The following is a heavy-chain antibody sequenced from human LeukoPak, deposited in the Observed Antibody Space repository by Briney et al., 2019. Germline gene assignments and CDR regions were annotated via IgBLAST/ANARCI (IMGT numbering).Heavy chain of an antibody. CDR1: GFTFSNAW. V-gene: IGHV3-15*01. CDR3: TTTPNVLLWFGDPYYYYYGMDV. J-gene: IGHJ6*02. Sequence: GGSLRLSCAASGFTFSNAWMSWVRQAPGKGLEWVGRIKSKTDGGTTEYAAPVKGRVSISRDDSKNTLYLQMSSLKTEDTAVYYCTTTPNVLLWFGDPYYYYYGMDVWGQGTTVTVSS. CDR2: IKSKTDGGTT. D-gene: IGHD3-10*01.